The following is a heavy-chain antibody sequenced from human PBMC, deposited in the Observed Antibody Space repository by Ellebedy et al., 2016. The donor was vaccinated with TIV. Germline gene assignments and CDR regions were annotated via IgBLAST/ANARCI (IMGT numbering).Heavy chain of an antibody. CDR2: INPNSGGT. J-gene: IGHJ1*01. Sequence: AASVKVSCKASGYTFTGYYMHWVRQAPGQGLEWMGWINPNSGGTNYAQKFQGWVTMTRDTSISTAYMELSRLRSDDTAVYYCARGPREDYYDSSGYYYKLSVYFQHWGQGTLVTVSS. D-gene: IGHD3-22*01. CDR3: ARGPREDYYDSSGYYYKLSVYFQH. CDR1: GYTFTGYY. V-gene: IGHV1-2*04.